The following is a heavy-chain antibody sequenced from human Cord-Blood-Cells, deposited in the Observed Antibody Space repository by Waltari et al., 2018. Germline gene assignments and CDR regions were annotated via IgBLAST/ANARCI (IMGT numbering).Heavy chain of an antibody. CDR2: ISWNSVSI. Sequence: EVQLVESGGGLVQPGRSLRLSCAASGFTFDDYAMHWVRQAPGKGLEWVSGISWNSVSIGYADSVKGRFTISRDNAKNSLYLQMNSLRAEDTALYYCAKDGVAGAYYYYYGMDVWGQGTTVTVSS. CDR1: GFTFDDYA. V-gene: IGHV3-9*01. J-gene: IGHJ6*02. CDR3: AKDGVAGAYYYYYGMDV. D-gene: IGHD3-16*01.